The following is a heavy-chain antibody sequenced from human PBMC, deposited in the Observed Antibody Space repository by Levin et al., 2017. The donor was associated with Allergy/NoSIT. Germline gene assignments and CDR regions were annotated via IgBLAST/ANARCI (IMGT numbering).Heavy chain of an antibody. CDR3: ARGPHYYGSGSYWAVSTFDY. Sequence: PAASVKVSCKASGYTFTSYDINWVRQATGQGLEWMGWMNPNSGNTGYAQKFQGRVTMTRNTSISTAYMELSSLRSEDTAVYYCARGPHYYGSGSYWAVSTFDYWGQGTLVTVSS. CDR1: GYTFTSYD. CDR2: MNPNSGNT. J-gene: IGHJ4*02. D-gene: IGHD3-10*01. V-gene: IGHV1-8*01.